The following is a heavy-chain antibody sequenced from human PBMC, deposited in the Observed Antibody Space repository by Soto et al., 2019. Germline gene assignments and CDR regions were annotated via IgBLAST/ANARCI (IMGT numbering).Heavy chain of an antibody. Sequence: VSVKVSCKASGYTFTSFYVQWVRQAPGQGLEWMGIINPSGGRTSFAQKFQGRVTMTRDTYTSTVYMELSSLRSDDTAVYYCARSYCSTGVCWGSDSWGQGTLVTVSS. CDR2: INPSGGRT. CDR1: GYTFTSFY. J-gene: IGHJ5*01. D-gene: IGHD2-8*01. V-gene: IGHV1-46*01. CDR3: ARSYCSTGVCWGSDS.